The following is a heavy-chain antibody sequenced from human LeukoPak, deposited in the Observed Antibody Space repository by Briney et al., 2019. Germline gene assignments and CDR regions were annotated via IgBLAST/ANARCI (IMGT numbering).Heavy chain of an antibody. CDR2: IWYDGSSK. Sequence: GRSLRLSCAASGFTFSSYAMHWVRQAPGKGLEWVAVIWYDGSSKDYADSVKGRFTLSRDNSKNTLYLQMNSLTVEDTAVYYCARSQSSSLIDYWGQGTLVTVSS. J-gene: IGHJ4*02. CDR1: GFTFSSYA. D-gene: IGHD6-13*01. V-gene: IGHV3-33*08. CDR3: ARSQSSSLIDY.